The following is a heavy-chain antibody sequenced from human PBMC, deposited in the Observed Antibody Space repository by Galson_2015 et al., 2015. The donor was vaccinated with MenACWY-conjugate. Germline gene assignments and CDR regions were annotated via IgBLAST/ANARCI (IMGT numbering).Heavy chain of an antibody. CDR1: GFTFSSYS. CDR3: ARDDVYAWFGELLNESSAPLTYYYYGMDV. CDR2: ISSSSSTI. J-gene: IGHJ6*02. V-gene: IGHV3-48*04. D-gene: IGHD3-10*01. Sequence: SLRLSCAASGFTFSSYSMNWVRQAPGKGLEWVSYISSSSSTIYYADSVKGRFTISRDNAKNSLYLQMNSLRAEDTAVYYCARDDVYAWFGELLNESSAPLTYYYYGMDVWGQGTTVTVSS.